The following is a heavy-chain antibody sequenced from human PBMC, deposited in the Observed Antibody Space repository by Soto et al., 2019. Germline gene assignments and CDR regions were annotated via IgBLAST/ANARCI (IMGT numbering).Heavy chain of an antibody. CDR2: INPTGGST. CDR1: GYTFTNYY. Sequence: QVQLVQSGAEVKKPGASVKVSCKASGYTFTNYYIHWVRQAPGQGLEWMGIINPTGGSTNYAQKFQGRVTLTMDTSTSTVYMELSSLRFADTAVYYCARDLAAADYWGQGTLVTVSS. V-gene: IGHV1-46*01. J-gene: IGHJ4*02. D-gene: IGHD6-13*01. CDR3: ARDLAAADY.